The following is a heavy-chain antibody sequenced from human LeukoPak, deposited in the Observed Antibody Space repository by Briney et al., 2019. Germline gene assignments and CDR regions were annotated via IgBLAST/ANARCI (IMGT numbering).Heavy chain of an antibody. CDR3: ARKQYSSGWYPWFDP. D-gene: IGHD6-19*01. CDR1: GGSFSGYY. Sequence: SETLSLTCAVYGGSFSGYYWSWLRQPPGKGLEWIGEINHSGSTNYNPSLKSRVTISVDTSKNQFSLKLSSVTAADTAVYYCARKQYSSGWYPWFDPWGQGTLVTVSS. J-gene: IGHJ5*02. CDR2: INHSGST. V-gene: IGHV4-34*01.